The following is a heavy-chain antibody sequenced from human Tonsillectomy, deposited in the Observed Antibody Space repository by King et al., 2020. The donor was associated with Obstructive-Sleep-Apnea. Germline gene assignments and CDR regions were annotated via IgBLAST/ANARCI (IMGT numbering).Heavy chain of an antibody. D-gene: IGHD3-22*01. Sequence: VQLVESGGGLVQPGRSLRLSCTASGFTFGDYAMSWFRQAPGKGLEWVGFIRRKVYGGKTEYAESVKGSFTISRDDSKSIAYLQMTSLKTTDTAVYYCTRDLGYYDTSGYLGFYWGQGTLVTVSS. CDR1: GFTFGDYA. CDR3: TRDLGYYDTSGYLGFY. V-gene: IGHV3-49*03. J-gene: IGHJ4*02. CDR2: IRRKVYGGKT.